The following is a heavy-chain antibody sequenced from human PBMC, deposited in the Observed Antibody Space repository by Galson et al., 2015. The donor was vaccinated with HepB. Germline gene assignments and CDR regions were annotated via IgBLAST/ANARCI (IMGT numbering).Heavy chain of an antibody. Sequence: SLRLSCADSAFTFRSSALHWVRQAPGKGLEWVAVISYDGNNKYYADSVKGRFTLSRDNSKTTLYLQMNRQQAEDTAVYYCARDEPWFGELGELSGGLSDYWGQGTLVTVSS. D-gene: IGHD3-10*01. CDR3: ARDEPWFGELGELSGGLSDY. V-gene: IGHV3-30*04. J-gene: IGHJ4*02. CDR1: AFTFRSSA. CDR2: ISYDGNNK.